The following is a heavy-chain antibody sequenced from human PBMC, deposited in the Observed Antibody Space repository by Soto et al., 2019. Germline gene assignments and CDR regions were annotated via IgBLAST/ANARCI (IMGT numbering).Heavy chain of an antibody. D-gene: IGHD3-10*01. J-gene: IGHJ6*02. Sequence: QVQLVESGGGLVKPGGSLRLSCAASGLTFSDCYMNWIRQAPGKGLEWVSYISSSGSSINYAGSVKGRFTISGDNAKNSLYLQRNSPGAEDTAMFYCARVRFGEWGYAMDVWGQGTTVTVSS. CDR3: ARVRFGEWGYAMDV. CDR2: ISSSGSSI. CDR1: GLTFSDCY. V-gene: IGHV3-11*01.